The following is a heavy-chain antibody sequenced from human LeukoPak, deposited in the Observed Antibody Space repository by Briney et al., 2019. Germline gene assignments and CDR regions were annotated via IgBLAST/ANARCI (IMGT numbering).Heavy chain of an antibody. Sequence: SQTLTLTCAISGDSVSSNSAPWNWIRQSPSRGLEWLGRTYYRSKWYNDYAVSVKSRITINPDTSKNQFSLQLNSATPGDTAVYYCARTMEGFGVTKPWGQGTLVTVSS. J-gene: IGHJ1*01. D-gene: IGHD3-10*01. V-gene: IGHV6-1*01. CDR3: ARTMEGFGVTKP. CDR1: GDSVSSNSAP. CDR2: TYYRSKWYN.